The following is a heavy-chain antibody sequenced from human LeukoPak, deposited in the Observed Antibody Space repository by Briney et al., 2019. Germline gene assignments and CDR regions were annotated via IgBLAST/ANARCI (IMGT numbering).Heavy chain of an antibody. J-gene: IGHJ4*02. CDR1: GFTFSSYA. CDR2: ISYDGSNK. D-gene: IGHD2-2*02. CDR3: ARVPTYCSSTSCYSLFDY. Sequence: GALRLSCAASGFTFSSYAMHWVRQAPGKGLEWVAVISYDGSNKYYADSVKGRFTISRDNSKNTLYLQMNSLRAEDTAVYYCARVPTYCSSTSCYSLFDYWGQGTLVTVSS. V-gene: IGHV3-30-3*01.